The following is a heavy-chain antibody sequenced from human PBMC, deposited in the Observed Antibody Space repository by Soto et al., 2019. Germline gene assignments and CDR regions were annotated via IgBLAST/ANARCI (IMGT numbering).Heavy chain of an antibody. D-gene: IGHD3-3*01. J-gene: IGHJ4*02. CDR1: GGSISSYY. Sequence: PSETLSLTCTVSGGSISSYYWSWIRQPPGKGLEWIGYIYYSGSTYYNPSLKSRVTISVDTSKNQFSLKLSSVTAADTAVYYCTTDSKAHITIFGVVITSFDYWGQGTLVTVSS. CDR2: IYYSGST. V-gene: IGHV4-59*12. CDR3: TTDSKAHITIFGVVITSFDY.